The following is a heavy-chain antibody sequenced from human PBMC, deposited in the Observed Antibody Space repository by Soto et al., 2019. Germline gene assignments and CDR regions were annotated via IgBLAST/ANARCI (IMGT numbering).Heavy chain of an antibody. V-gene: IGHV1-2*02. CDR3: ARDKRPLYDMLTGYAYYYYYGMDV. CDR2: INPNSGGT. J-gene: IGHJ6*02. Sequence: ASVKVSCKASGYTFTGCHMHWVRQAQGQGLEWMGWINPNSGGTNYAQKFQGRVTMTRDTSISTAYMELSRLRSDDTAVYYCARDKRPLYDMLTGYAYYYYYGMDVWGQG. D-gene: IGHD3-9*01. CDR1: GYTFTGCH.